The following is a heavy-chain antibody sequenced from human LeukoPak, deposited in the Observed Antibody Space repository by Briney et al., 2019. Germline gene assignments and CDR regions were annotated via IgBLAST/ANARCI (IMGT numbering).Heavy chain of an antibody. CDR3: AKGSTGGKVDWFDR. J-gene: IGHJ5*02. CDR1: GFIFSDYT. V-gene: IGHV3-23*01. D-gene: IGHD4-23*01. Sequence: GGSLRLSCAASGFIFSDYTMMWVRRAPGKGLQRVATFTAYGGTYYAASVKGRFAISRDNSRDTVSLYMNSLRVEDTAMYYCAKGSTGGKVDWFDRWGPGTLVTVSS. CDR2: FTAYGGT.